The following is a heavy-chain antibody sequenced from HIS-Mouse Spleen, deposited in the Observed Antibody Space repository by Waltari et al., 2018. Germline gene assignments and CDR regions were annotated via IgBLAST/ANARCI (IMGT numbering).Heavy chain of an antibody. Sequence: QVQLQESGPGLVKPSETLSLTCTVSGYSISSGYYWGWIRQPPGKGLEWIGSIDHSGSTDYHPPLRSRVTISVDTPKNQFSLKLSSVTAADTAVYYCARALEYSSSWYYYYYGMDVWGQGTTVTVSS. CDR2: IDHSGST. CDR1: GYSISSGYY. D-gene: IGHD6-13*01. CDR3: ARALEYSSSWYYYYYGMDV. J-gene: IGHJ6*02. V-gene: IGHV4-38-2*02.